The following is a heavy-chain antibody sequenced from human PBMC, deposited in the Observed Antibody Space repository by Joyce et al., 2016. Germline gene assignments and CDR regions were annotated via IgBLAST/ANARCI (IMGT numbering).Heavy chain of an antibody. D-gene: IGHD2-2*01. Sequence: QVQLVESGGGVAQPGRSLRLSCAASGFTFNRYAMQWVRQTPGTGVEWVAVISPDGSKKFYSDSVKDRFIISRDNSNKMVFVQMNSLRVEDTGVYYCARSPSNSWHTFDSWGQGTLVSVSS. J-gene: IGHJ4*02. CDR2: ISPDGSKK. CDR1: GFTFNRYA. CDR3: ARSPSNSWHTFDS. V-gene: IGHV3-30-3*01.